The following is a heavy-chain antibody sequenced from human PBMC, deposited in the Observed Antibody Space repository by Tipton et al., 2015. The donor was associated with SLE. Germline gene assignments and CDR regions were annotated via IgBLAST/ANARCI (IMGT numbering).Heavy chain of an antibody. V-gene: IGHV4-31*03. CDR1: VGSIRDSSYF. D-gene: IGHD5/OR15-5a*01. J-gene: IGHJ3*01. Sequence: TLSPTCTFSVGSIRDSSYFWIWVPQHPGNGLVWIGYILHSGSAHYNPPLQSRVTISVDTSKNEFFLKLSSVTAADTAVYYCAREVIDVNDSDGFDLWGQGTMVTVS. CDR2: ILHSGSA. CDR3: AREVIDVNDSDGFDL.